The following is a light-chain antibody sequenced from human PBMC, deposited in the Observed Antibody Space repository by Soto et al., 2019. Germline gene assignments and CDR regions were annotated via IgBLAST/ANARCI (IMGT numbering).Light chain of an antibody. V-gene: IGKV4-1*01. CDR3: QQYYGTPQT. Sequence: DIVMTQSPDSLAVSLGERATINCRSSQSILYSPHNANYLAWYQQKPGHPPKMLIYWASTRKSGVPDRFSGSGSGTDFTLPIPSRQAEDVAVYSVQQYYGTPQTFAKGTKVE. J-gene: IGKJ1*01. CDR1: QSILYSPHNANY. CDR2: WAS.